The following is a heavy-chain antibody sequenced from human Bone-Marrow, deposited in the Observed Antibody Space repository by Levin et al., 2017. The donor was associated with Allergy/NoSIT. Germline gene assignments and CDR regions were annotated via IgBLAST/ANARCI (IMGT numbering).Heavy chain of an antibody. Sequence: GESLKISCVASGFTFGNAWMNWVRQAPGKGLQWVGRIKGKTDGGTTDYAAPVKGRFTISRDDSKKTLYLQMNNLKTEDTAIYYCTTRSHWGQGTLVTVFS. V-gene: IGHV3-15*01. J-gene: IGHJ4*02. CDR1: GFTFGNAW. CDR2: IKGKTDGGTT. CDR3: TTRSH.